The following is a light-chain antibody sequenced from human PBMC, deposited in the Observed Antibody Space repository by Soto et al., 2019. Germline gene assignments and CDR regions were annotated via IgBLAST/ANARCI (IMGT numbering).Light chain of an antibody. CDR2: GAS. Sequence: EIVLTQSPGTLSLSPGERATLSCRASQSVSSNYLAWYQQTPGQAPRLLIYGASSRATGIPDRFSGSGSGTDFSLIISRLEPEDFAVYYCQHYGNSPITFGQGTRLEIK. J-gene: IGKJ5*01. CDR1: QSVSSNY. CDR3: QHYGNSPIT. V-gene: IGKV3-20*01.